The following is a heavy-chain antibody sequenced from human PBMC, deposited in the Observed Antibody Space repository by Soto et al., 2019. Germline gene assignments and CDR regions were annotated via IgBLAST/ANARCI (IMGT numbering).Heavy chain of an antibody. V-gene: IGHV3-23*01. CDR3: AKDARSGRAARLRSFFYGMDV. Sequence: GGSLRLPCAASGFTFSSYAMSWVRQAPGKGLEWVSAISGSGGSTYYADSVKGRFTISRDNSKNTLYLQMNSLRAEDTAVYYCAKDARSGRAARLRSFFYGMDVWGQGTTVTVSS. J-gene: IGHJ6*02. CDR2: ISGSGGST. CDR1: GFTFSSYA. D-gene: IGHD6-6*01.